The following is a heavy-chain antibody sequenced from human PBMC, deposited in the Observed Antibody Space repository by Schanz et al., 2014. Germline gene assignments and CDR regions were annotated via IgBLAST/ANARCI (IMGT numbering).Heavy chain of an antibody. Sequence: EVHLVESGGGLVQPGGSLRLSCAASGFTFITFAMSWVRQAPGKGQEWVSAIGGDASRTYYADSVKGRFTISRDNSKSPLYPKMNSLRAEDPALYYGARAPPLVRGIAGWFGPWGQGSLVTVSS. CDR3: ARAPPLVRGIAGWFGP. CDR1: GFTFITFA. CDR2: IGGDASRT. D-gene: IGHD3-10*01. J-gene: IGHJ5*02. V-gene: IGHV3-23*04.